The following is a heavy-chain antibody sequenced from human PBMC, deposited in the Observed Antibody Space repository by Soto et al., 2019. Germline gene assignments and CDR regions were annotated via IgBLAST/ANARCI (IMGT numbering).Heavy chain of an antibody. D-gene: IGHD4-17*01. CDR2: IIAIFDKA. Sequence: QVQLVQSGAEVKKPGSSVKVSCKVSGGRFNTNAISWLRQAPGQGLEWMGGIIAIFDKANYAQKFQDRVTMTADESTSTAYMELSRLRSDDTAVYFCTREDHGGNFESWGQGTLVTVSS. CDR3: TREDHGGNFES. J-gene: IGHJ4*02. CDR1: GGRFNTNA. V-gene: IGHV1-69*12.